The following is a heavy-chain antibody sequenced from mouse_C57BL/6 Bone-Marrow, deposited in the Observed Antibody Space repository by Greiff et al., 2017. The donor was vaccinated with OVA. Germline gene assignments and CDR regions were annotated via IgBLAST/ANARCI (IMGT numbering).Heavy chain of an antibody. Sequence: QVQLQQPGAELVKPGASVKLSCKASGYTFTSYWMQWVKQRPGQGLEWIGEIDPSDSYTNYNQKFKGKATLTVDTSSSTAYMQLSSLTSEDSAVYYCARGNYDYWYFDVWGTGTTVTVSS. CDR3: ARGNYDYWYFDV. D-gene: IGHD2-4*01. J-gene: IGHJ1*03. CDR2: IDPSDSYT. V-gene: IGHV1-50*01. CDR1: GYTFTSYW.